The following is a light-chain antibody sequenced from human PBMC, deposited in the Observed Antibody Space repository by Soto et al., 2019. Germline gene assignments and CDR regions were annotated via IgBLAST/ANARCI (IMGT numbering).Light chain of an antibody. J-gene: IGKJ1*01. CDR3: QQYNSYPWT. CDR2: EAS. Sequence: DIQMTQSPSTLSASVGDRVTITCRASQSISSWLAWYQQKPGKAPKVLIYEASSLESGVPSRFSGSGSGTEFTITISSLQPDDFATYYCQQYNSYPWTFGQGTKVEIK. CDR1: QSISSW. V-gene: IGKV1-5*01.